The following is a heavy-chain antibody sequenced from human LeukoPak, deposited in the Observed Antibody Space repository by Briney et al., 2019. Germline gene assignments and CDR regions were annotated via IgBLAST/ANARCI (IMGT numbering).Heavy chain of an antibody. V-gene: IGHV3-64*01. CDR3: AREVGVGRVWGSYRYSYYFDY. CDR1: GFTFSSYA. Sequence: GGSLRLSCAASGFTFSSYAMHWVRQAPGKGLEYVSVISTNGGSTYYANSVKGRFSISRDNSKNTLYLQMGSLRAEDMAVYYCAREVGVGRVWGSYRYSYYFDYWGQGTLVTVSS. D-gene: IGHD3-16*02. J-gene: IGHJ4*02. CDR2: ISTNGGST.